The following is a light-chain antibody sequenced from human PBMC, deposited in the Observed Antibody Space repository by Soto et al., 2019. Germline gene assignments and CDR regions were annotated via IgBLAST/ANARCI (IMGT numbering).Light chain of an antibody. Sequence: ILITKTPATLSVSPGERATLSCMASQSVSSSYLAWYQQKPGQAPRLLIYGASTRATGIPARFSGSGSGTEFTLTSSSLQSEDSAVYYCQQYNNWWTFGQGTKVDI. CDR2: GAS. CDR1: QSVSSSY. J-gene: IGKJ1*01. CDR3: QQYNNWWT. V-gene: IGKV3-15*01.